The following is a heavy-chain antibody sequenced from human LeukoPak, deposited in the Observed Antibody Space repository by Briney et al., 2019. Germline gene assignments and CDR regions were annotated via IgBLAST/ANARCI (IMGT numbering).Heavy chain of an antibody. J-gene: IGHJ4*02. V-gene: IGHV4-39*07. Sequence: SETLSLTCTVSGGSISSSSYYWGWIRQPPGKGLEWIGSIYYSGSTNYNPSLKSRVTISVDTSKNQFSLKLSSVTAADTAVYYCATGRAGFLEWFLYYFDYWGQGTLVTVSS. D-gene: IGHD3-3*01. CDR1: GGSISSSSYY. CDR3: ATGRAGFLEWFLYYFDY. CDR2: IYYSGST.